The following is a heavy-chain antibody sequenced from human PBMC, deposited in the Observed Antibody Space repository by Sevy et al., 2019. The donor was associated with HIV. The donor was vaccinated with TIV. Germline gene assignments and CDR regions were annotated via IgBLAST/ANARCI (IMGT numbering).Heavy chain of an antibody. CDR2: IYYNGHI. D-gene: IGHD1-26*01. CDR3: AGENAWGRGYS. J-gene: IGHJ4*02. CDR1: GGSITSLY. Sequence: SETLSLTCTVSGGSITSLYWNWIRQPPGKGLEWIANIYYNGHINYNPSLRSPVTLSLATSRNQFSLRLSSVTAADTAMYYCAGENAWGRGYSWGQGTLVTVSS. V-gene: IGHV4-59*08.